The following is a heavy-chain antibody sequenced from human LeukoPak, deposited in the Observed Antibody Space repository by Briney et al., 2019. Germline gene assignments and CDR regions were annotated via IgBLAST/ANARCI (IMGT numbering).Heavy chain of an antibody. CDR2: LSGSGGST. CDR3: AKDAPVNIVVVPAANS. J-gene: IGHJ4*02. Sequence: PGGSLRLSRAASGFTFSSYAMSWVRQPPGKGLEWVPALSGSGGSTYYADSVKGRFTISRDNSKNTLYLQMNSLRAEDTAVYYCAKDAPVNIVVVPAANSWGQGTLVTVSS. D-gene: IGHD2-2*01. V-gene: IGHV3-23*01. CDR1: GFTFSSYA.